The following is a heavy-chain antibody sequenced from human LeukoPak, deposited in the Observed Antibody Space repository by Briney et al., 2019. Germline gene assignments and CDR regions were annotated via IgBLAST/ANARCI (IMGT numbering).Heavy chain of an antibody. CDR2: IKPNRSEK. Sequence: PVGSLRLSCAASGFTFSSYGISWVRQAPGQGLEWVAYIKPNRSEKYYVHYVKGRFTISRDNAKNSLYLQMNSLRAEDTAVYYCARERDGYNYGYYFYYWGQGTLVTVSS. CDR3: ARERDGYNYGYYFYY. CDR1: GFTFSSYG. D-gene: IGHD5-24*01. V-gene: IGHV3-7*01. J-gene: IGHJ4*02.